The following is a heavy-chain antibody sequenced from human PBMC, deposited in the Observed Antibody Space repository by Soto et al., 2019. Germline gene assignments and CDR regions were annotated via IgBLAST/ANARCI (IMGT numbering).Heavy chain of an antibody. D-gene: IGHD3-3*01. CDR1: GYTFTSYG. J-gene: IGHJ3*02. Sequence: GYSVKVSCKASGYTFTSYGISWVRQAPGQGLEWMGWISTYNGNTNFAQKLQGRVTMTTDTSTSTAYMELRSLRSDDTAVYYCARDLYDFWSGYSQSAFEIWGQGTMVTV. V-gene: IGHV1-18*01. CDR3: ARDLYDFWSGYSQSAFEI. CDR2: ISTYNGNT.